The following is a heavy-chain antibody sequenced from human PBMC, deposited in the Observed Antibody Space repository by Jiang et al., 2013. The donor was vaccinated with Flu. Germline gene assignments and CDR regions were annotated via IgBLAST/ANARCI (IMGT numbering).Heavy chain of an antibody. D-gene: IGHD2-2*01. CDR1: GGSISSDNW. CDR3: ARDGPDYCSGTNCYQGWLDP. CDR2: IHQSGIT. Sequence: QLVESGPRLVKPSGTLSLTCAVSGGSISSDNWWNWVRQPPGKGLEWIGEIHQSGITNYNPSLRGRVTISVDKSKNQFSLTLSSVTAADTAVYYCARDGPDYCSGTNCYQGWLDPWGQGTLVTVSS. J-gene: IGHJ5*02. V-gene: IGHV4-4*02.